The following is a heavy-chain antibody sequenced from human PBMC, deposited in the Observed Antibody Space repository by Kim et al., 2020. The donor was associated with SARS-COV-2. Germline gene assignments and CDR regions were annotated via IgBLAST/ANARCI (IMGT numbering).Heavy chain of an antibody. CDR1: GFTFSSYW. CDR3: ARDYRRWLQFSRFYGMDV. D-gene: IGHD5-12*01. J-gene: IGHJ6*02. CDR2: INSDGSST. Sequence: GGSLRLSCAASGFTFSSYWMHWVRQAPGKGLVWVSRINSDGSSTSYADSVKGRFTISRDNAKNTLYLQMNSLRAEDTAVYYCARDYRRWLQFSRFYGMDVWGQGTTVTVSS. V-gene: IGHV3-74*01.